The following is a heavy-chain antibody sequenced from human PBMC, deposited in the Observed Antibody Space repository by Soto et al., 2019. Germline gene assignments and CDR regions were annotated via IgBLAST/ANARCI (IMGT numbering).Heavy chain of an antibody. CDR3: AKVTYYDFWSGYTAFDY. CDR1: GFTFSSYA. CDR2: ISGSGGST. J-gene: IGHJ4*02. D-gene: IGHD3-3*01. Sequence: EVQLLESGGGLVQPGGSLRLSCAASGFTFSSYAMSWVRQAPGKGLEWVSAISGSGGSTYYADSAKGRFTISRDNSKNTLYLQMNSLRAEDTSVYYCAKVTYYDFWSGYTAFDYWGQGTLGTVAA. V-gene: IGHV3-23*01.